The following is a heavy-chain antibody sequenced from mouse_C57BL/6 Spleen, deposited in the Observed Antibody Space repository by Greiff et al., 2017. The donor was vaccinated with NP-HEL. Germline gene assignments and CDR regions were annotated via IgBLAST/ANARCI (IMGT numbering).Heavy chain of an antibody. Sequence: QVQLQQPGAELVKPGASVKMSCKASGYTFTSYWITWVKQRPGQGLEWIGDIYPGSGSTNYNEKFKSKATLTVDTSSSTAYMQLSSLTSEDSAVYYCAIWGYSKGGFDYWGQGTTLTVSS. J-gene: IGHJ2*01. CDR1: GYTFTSYW. CDR3: AIWGYSKGGFDY. CDR2: IYPGSGST. D-gene: IGHD2-5*01. V-gene: IGHV1-55*01.